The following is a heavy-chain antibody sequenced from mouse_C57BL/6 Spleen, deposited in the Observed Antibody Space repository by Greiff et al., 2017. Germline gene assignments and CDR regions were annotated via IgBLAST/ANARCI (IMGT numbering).Heavy chain of an antibody. CDR3: AGGLRAMDY. CDR2: ISYDGSN. J-gene: IGHJ4*01. Sequence: EVQLQQSGPGLVKPSQSLSLTCSVTGYSITSGYYWNWLRQFPGNKLEWMGYISYDGSNNYNPSLKNRISITRDTSKNQFFLKLNSVTTEDTATYYCAGGLRAMDYWGQGTSVTVSS. V-gene: IGHV3-6*01. CDR1: GYSITSGYY. D-gene: IGHD2-4*01.